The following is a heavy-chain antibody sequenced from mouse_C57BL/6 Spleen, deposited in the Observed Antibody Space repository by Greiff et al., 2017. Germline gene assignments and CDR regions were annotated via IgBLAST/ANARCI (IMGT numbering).Heavy chain of an antibody. J-gene: IGHJ4*01. D-gene: IGHD2-3*01. V-gene: IGHV5-17*01. CDR3: ARGLYDGLYAMDY. CDR1: GFTFSDYG. Sequence: EVKVVESGGGLVKPGGSLKLSCAASGFTFSDYGMHWVRQAPEKGLEWVAYISSGSSTIYYADTVKGRFTISRDNAKNTLFLQMTSLRSEDTAMYYCARGLYDGLYAMDYWGQGTSVTVSS. CDR2: ISSGSSTI.